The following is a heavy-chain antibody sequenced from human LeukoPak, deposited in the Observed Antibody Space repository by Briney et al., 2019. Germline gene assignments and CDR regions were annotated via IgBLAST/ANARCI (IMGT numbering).Heavy chain of an antibody. J-gene: IGHJ6*03. CDR1: GYNFTSYW. D-gene: IGHD3-10*01. CDR2: IYPGDSDT. Sequence: GASLQISCKGSGYNFTSYWIGWVRQMPGKGLEWMGIIYPGDSDTRYSPSFQGQVTISADKSISTAYLQWSSLKASDTAMYYCARLYGSGSYYTRYYYYMDVWGKGTTVTVSS. CDR3: ARLYGSGSYYTRYYYYMDV. V-gene: IGHV5-51*01.